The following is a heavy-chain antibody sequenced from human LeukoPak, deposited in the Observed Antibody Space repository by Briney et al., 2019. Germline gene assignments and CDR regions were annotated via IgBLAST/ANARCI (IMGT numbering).Heavy chain of an antibody. J-gene: IGHJ4*02. CDR1: GYTFTNDG. CDR3: VRDERAVTAGGEYYFDY. CDR2: ISNYNGLT. D-gene: IGHD5-18*01. Sequence: GASVKVSCKASGYTFTNDGVSWVRQAPGRGLEWVGWISNYNGLTHSAPRFQGRVTVTTDTFTSTAYMELRSLTSDDTAVYFCVRDERAVTAGGEYYFDYWGQGTLVTVSS. V-gene: IGHV1-18*01.